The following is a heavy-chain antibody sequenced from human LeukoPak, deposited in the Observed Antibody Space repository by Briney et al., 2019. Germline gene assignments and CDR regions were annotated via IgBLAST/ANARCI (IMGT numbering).Heavy chain of an antibody. D-gene: IGHD2-2*01. V-gene: IGHV3-23*01. CDR3: AKDHRIYCSSTSCPPFDY. Sequence: GGSLRLSCAASGFTFSSYAMSWVRQAPGKGLEWVSAISGSGGSTYYADSVKGRFTISRDNSKNTLYLQMNSLRAEDTAVYYCAKDHRIYCSSTSCPPFDYWDQGTLVTVSS. CDR1: GFTFSSYA. J-gene: IGHJ4*02. CDR2: ISGSGGST.